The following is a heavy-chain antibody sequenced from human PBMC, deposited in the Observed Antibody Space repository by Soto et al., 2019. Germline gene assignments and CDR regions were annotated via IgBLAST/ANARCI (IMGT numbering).Heavy chain of an antibody. D-gene: IGHD4-4*01. CDR2: INSDGSST. J-gene: IGHJ6*02. Sequence: GGSLRLSCAASGFPFSSYLMHWVRTAPGKGLVWVSRINSDGSSTSYADSVKGRFTISRDNAKNTLYLQMNSLRAEDTAVYYCARGSTTVTTEPTYGMDVWGQGTTVTVSS. CDR1: GFPFSSYL. V-gene: IGHV3-74*01. CDR3: ARGSTTVTTEPTYGMDV.